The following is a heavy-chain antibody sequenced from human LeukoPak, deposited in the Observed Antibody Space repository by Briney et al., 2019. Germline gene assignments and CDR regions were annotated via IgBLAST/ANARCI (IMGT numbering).Heavy chain of an antibody. CDR1: GFTFSNYY. V-gene: IGHV3-11*04. J-gene: IGHJ6*03. D-gene: IGHD1/OR15-1a*01. Sequence: GGSLRLSCTASGFTFSNYYMNWIRQAPGKGLEWVSYITSSGSITYYADSVKGRFTISRDNAKNSLYLQMNRLRAEDTAVYYCVGNNYYYYYMDVWGKGTTVTVSS. CDR2: ITSSGSIT. CDR3: VGNNYYYYYMDV.